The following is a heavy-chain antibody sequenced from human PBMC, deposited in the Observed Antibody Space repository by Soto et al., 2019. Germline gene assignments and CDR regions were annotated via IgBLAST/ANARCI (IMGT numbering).Heavy chain of an antibody. CDR3: ARDATFGTKGGSFDI. V-gene: IGHV3-33*01. Sequence: RLGGSLRLSCAASGFTFRIYSMHWVRQSPGKGLEWVAVMWYDGTNKYYGESVKGRFTISRDNSENTLYLQMNSLRVEDTAVYYCARDATFGTKGGSFDIWGHGTLVTVSS. CDR1: GFTFRIYS. J-gene: IGHJ3*02. D-gene: IGHD3-16*01. CDR2: MWYDGTNK.